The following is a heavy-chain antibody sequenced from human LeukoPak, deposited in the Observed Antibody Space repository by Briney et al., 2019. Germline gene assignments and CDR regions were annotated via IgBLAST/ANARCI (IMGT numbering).Heavy chain of an antibody. CDR2: IRYSEST. CDR3: SRDGSTRSLYL. Sequence: SETLSLTCTVSGGSISSGDYYWSWIRQHPGKGLEWIGYIRYSESTYYNPSLKSRVSISVDPSENQFSLTLSSVTAADTAVYFCSRDGSTRSLYLWGQGTLVTVSS. CDR1: GGSISSGDYY. D-gene: IGHD1-1*01. V-gene: IGHV4-31*03. J-gene: IGHJ4*02.